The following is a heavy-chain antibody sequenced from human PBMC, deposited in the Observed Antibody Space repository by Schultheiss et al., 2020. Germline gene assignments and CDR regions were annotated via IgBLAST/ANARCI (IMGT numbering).Heavy chain of an antibody. D-gene: IGHD6-19*01. V-gene: IGHV3-33*08. CDR1: GFTFSSYG. CDR2: IWYDGSKN. CDR3: ARDRDTSGWYQKFYSYAMDV. J-gene: IGHJ6*04. Sequence: GGSLRLSCAASGFTFSSYGMHWVRQAPGKGLEWVATIWYDGSKNDYADSVKGRFTISRDNSGNILYLQMSALRAEDTAVYYCARDRDTSGWYQKFYSYAMDVWGEGTTVTVSS.